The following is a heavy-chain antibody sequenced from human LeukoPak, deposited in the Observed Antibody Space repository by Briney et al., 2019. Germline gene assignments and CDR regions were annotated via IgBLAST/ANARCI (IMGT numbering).Heavy chain of an antibody. CDR2: IIPILGIA. Sequence: GASVKVSCKASGYTFTSYSISWVRQAPGQGLEWMGRIIPILGIANYAQKFQGRVTITADKSTSTAYMELSTLRSEDTAVYYCARDLRRTYSGSLMYYFDYWGQGTLVTVSS. J-gene: IGHJ4*02. D-gene: IGHD1-26*01. CDR1: GYTFTSYS. CDR3: ARDLRRTYSGSLMYYFDY. V-gene: IGHV1-69*04.